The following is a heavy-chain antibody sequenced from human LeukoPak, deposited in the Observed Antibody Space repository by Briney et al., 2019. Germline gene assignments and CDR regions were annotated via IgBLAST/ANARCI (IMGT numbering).Heavy chain of an antibody. Sequence: PRGSLRLSCAASGFTFSSYAMSWVRQAPGKGLEWGSTISGSGANTYYADSVKGRFTISRDNSKNTLYLQMNSLRAEDTAVYYCAKPPGSGSSWYFFDYWGQGTLVTVSS. CDR3: AKPPGSGSSWYFFDY. CDR1: GFTFSSYA. D-gene: IGHD6-13*01. J-gene: IGHJ4*02. CDR2: ISGSGANT. V-gene: IGHV3-23*01.